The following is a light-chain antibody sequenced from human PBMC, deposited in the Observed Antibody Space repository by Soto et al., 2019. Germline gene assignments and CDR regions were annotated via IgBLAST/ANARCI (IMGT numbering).Light chain of an antibody. CDR2: SAS. CDR1: QSVSVN. J-gene: IGKJ4*01. Sequence: EVVLTQSPAILSLSPGERATLSCRASQSVSVNFAWYQQKPGQAPRPLIYSASDRAPGIPARFSGSGSGTDFTLTISRLEPEDFAVYFCQERNRWPRGTFGAGTKVDIK. CDR3: QERNRWPRGT. V-gene: IGKV3-11*01.